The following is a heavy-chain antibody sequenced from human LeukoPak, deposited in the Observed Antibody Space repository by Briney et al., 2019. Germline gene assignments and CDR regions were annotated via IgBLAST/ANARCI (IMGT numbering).Heavy chain of an antibody. V-gene: IGHV1-46*01. J-gene: IGHJ4*02. CDR2: INPSGGST. CDR1: GYTFTSYY. Sequence: ASVKVSCKASGYTFTSYYMHWVRQAPGQGLEWMGIINPSGGSTSYAQKFQGRVTMTEDTSTDTAYMELSSLRSEDTAVYYCATGPLLWFGDRFYYFDYWGQGTLVTVSS. D-gene: IGHD3-10*01. CDR3: ATGPLLWFGDRFYYFDY.